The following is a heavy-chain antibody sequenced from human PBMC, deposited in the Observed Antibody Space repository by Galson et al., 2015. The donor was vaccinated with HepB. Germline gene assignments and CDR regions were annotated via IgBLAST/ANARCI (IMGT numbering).Heavy chain of an antibody. D-gene: IGHD3-3*01. CDR2: ISYDGSNK. J-gene: IGHJ4*02. V-gene: IGHV3-30-3*01. CDR1: GFTFSRYA. CDR3: AKDAIFGVLPLSFDY. Sequence: SLRLSCAASGFTFSRYAMHWVRQAPGKGLEWVAVISYDGSNKYYADSVKGRFTISRDNSKNTLYLQMNSLKAGDTAVYYCAKDAIFGVLPLSFDYWGQGTLVTVSS.